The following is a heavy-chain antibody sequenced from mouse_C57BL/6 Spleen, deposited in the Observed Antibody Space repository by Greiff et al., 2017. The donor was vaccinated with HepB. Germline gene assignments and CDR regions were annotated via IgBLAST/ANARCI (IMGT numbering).Heavy chain of an antibody. V-gene: IGHV5-17*01. CDR3: ARCGNYPYYAMDY. Sequence: EVKLQESGGGLVKPGGSLNLSCAASGFTFSDYGMHWVRQAPEKGLEWVAYISSGISTIYYADTVKGRFTISRDNAKNTLFLQMTSLRSEDTAMYYCARCGNYPYYAMDYWGQGTSVTVSS. CDR1: GFTFSDYG. J-gene: IGHJ4*01. CDR2: ISSGISTI. D-gene: IGHD2-1*01.